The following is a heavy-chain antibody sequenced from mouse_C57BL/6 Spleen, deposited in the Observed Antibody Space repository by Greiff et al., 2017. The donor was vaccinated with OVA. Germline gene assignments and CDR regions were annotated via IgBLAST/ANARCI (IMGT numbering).Heavy chain of an antibody. V-gene: IGHV1-26*01. CDR2: INPNNGGT. D-gene: IGHD4-1*01. CDR3: ARGPNWEEYYDV. J-gene: IGHJ1*03. Sequence: EVQLQQSGPELVKPGASVKISCKASGYTFTDYYMHWVKQSHGKSLEWIGDINPNNGGTSYNQKFKGKATLTVDKSSSTAYMELRSLTSEDSAVYYGARGPNWEEYYDVWGTGTTVTVSS. CDR1: GYTFTDYY.